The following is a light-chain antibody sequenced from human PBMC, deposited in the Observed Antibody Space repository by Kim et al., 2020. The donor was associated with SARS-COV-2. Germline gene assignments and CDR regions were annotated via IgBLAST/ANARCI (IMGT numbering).Light chain of an antibody. Sequence: PRQTARMTWGGGNIGSKNVHRYQQRPGQAPVLVIYFDSGRPSGIPERFSGTNAGNTATLTISRVEAGDEADYYCQVWHSGNDQGGVFGGGTKLTVL. CDR2: FDS. CDR3: QVWHSGNDQGGV. CDR1: NIGSKN. V-gene: IGLV3-21*04. J-gene: IGLJ3*02.